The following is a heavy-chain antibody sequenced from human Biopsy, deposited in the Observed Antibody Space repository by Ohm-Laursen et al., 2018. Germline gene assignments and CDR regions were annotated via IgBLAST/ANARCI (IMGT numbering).Heavy chain of an antibody. J-gene: IGHJ4*02. Sequence: ASVKVSCKASGYSFTSYYMQWVRQAPGQGLEWMGMINPSGSTTSYPQIFQGRVTMTRDTSKSTVYMELSSLRSADTAVYFCARNTGWYGDLYYFDYWGQGTLVTVSS. D-gene: IGHD6-19*01. CDR3: ARNTGWYGDLYYFDY. CDR1: GYSFTSYY. CDR2: INPSGSTT. V-gene: IGHV1-46*01.